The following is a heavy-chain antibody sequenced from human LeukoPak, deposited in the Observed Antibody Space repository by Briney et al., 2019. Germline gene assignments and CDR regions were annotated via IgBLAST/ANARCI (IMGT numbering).Heavy chain of an antibody. Sequence: SETLSLTCTVSGGSISSGGYYWSWIRQHPGKGLEWTGYIYYSGSTYYNPSLKSRVTISVDTSKNQFSLKLSSVTAADTAVYYCARSGLGSGSYYHPFDYWGQGTLVTVSS. J-gene: IGHJ4*02. V-gene: IGHV4-31*03. CDR3: ARSGLGSGSYYHPFDY. CDR2: IYYSGST. D-gene: IGHD3-10*01. CDR1: GGSISSGGYY.